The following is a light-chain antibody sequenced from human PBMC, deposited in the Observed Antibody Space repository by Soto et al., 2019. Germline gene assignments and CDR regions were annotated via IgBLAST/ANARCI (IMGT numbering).Light chain of an antibody. CDR2: KVS. Sequence: DVVMTQSPLSLPVTLGQPASISCRSSRSLVYSDGDIYLSGFQQGPGQSPRRLMYKVSNRDSGVPDRFSGSGLGTDFTLKISRVEAEDVGVDYCMQGSHSPITFGQGTRLEIK. CDR1: RSLVYSDGDIY. V-gene: IGKV2-30*01. CDR3: MQGSHSPIT. J-gene: IGKJ5*01.